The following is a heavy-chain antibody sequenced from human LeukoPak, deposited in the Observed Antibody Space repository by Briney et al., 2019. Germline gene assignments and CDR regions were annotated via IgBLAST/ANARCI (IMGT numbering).Heavy chain of an antibody. D-gene: IGHD4-17*01. J-gene: IGHJ4*02. Sequence: GGSLRLSCAASGFSVSAYYMSWVRQAPGRGLEWVSVIYNGGRTYYADSVKGRFTISRDSSKNTLYLQMTSLRGEDTAVYYCATRDDYGGYEAYWGQGTLVTVSS. CDR2: IYNGGRT. CDR3: ATRDDYGGYEAY. V-gene: IGHV3-53*01. CDR1: GFSVSAYY.